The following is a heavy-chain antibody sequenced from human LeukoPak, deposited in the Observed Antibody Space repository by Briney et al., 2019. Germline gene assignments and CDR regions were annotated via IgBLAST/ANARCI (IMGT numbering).Heavy chain of an antibody. Sequence: PGGSLRLSCAASGFTFSDYSMNWVRQAPGKGLEWLSYISSSSRTIYYADSVRGRFTISRDNAMNTLYLQLSSLRVEDTAVYYCARRTLFGVIKPPDYWGQGTLVTVSS. J-gene: IGHJ4*02. CDR1: GFTFSDYS. V-gene: IGHV3-48*01. D-gene: IGHD3-3*01. CDR2: ISSSSRTI. CDR3: ARRTLFGVIKPPDY.